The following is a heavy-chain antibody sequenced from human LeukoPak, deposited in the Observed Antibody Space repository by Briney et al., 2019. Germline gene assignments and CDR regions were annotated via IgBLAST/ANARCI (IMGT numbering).Heavy chain of an antibody. CDR2: INHSGST. D-gene: IGHD3-3*01. J-gene: IGHJ4*02. CDR1: GGSFSGYY. CDR3: ARLNFPDFWSGYYDY. Sequence: SETLSLTCAVYGGSFSGYYWSWIRQPPGKGLEWIGEINHSGSTNYNPSLKSRVTISVDTSKNQFSLKLSSVTAADTAVYYCARLNFPDFWSGYYDYWGQGTLVTVSS. V-gene: IGHV4-34*01.